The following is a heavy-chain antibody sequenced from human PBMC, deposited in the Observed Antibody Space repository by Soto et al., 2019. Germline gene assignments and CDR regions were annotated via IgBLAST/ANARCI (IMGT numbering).Heavy chain of an antibody. Sequence: QVQLVQSGAEVKEPGASVKVSCKASGYTFDSYGFTWVRQAPGQGLEWVGWISPYNGNTHYAQNLQGRVAMTTDTSSTTAYLELWSLRSDDTAVYYCARGGSHERVLDFWGQGTLVTVAS. V-gene: IGHV1-18*01. CDR3: ARGGSHERVLDF. CDR1: GYTFDSYG. J-gene: IGHJ4*02. CDR2: ISPYNGNT. D-gene: IGHD2-2*01.